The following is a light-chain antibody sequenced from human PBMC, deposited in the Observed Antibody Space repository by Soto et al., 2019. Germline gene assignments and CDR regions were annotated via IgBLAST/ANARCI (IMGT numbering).Light chain of an antibody. CDR2: SNN. V-gene: IGLV1-44*01. CDR1: SSNIGRNS. Sequence: QSVLTQAPSVSGTPGQRVTITCSGSSSNIGRNSVNWYQHLPGTAPKLLTHSNNHRPSGVPDRFSGSKSGTSASLAISGLQPEDEADYCCAAWDDSLNEYVFGDGTSSPS. J-gene: IGLJ1*01. CDR3: AAWDDSLNEYV.